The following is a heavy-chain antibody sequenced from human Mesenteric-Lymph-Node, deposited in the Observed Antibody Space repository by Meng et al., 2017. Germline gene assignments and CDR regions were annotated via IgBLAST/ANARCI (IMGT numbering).Heavy chain of an antibody. Sequence: SLKISCAASGFSFRTFAMSWVRQAPGKGLEWVATVSGSGGSTFYADSLKARFAISRDNSKNTLYLQMNSLRAEDTAVYYCARDSYGYWGAFDIWGQGTMVTVSS. J-gene: IGHJ3*02. D-gene: IGHD5-18*01. CDR3: ARDSYGYWGAFDI. CDR2: VSGSGGST. V-gene: IGHV3-23*01. CDR1: GFSFRTFA.